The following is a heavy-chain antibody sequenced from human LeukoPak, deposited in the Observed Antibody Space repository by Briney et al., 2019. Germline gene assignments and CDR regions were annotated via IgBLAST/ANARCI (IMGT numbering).Heavy chain of an antibody. CDR3: VKARGIQLWLPGDY. D-gene: IGHD5-18*01. Sequence: PGGCLRLSCSASAFTFSRYAMHWVRHAHGGGLEYVSAISSNGGSTYYGDSVKGRFTISRDNSQNTLYLQMSSLRAEDTAVYYCVKARGIQLWLPGDYWGQGTLVTVSS. CDR1: AFTFSRYA. CDR2: ISSNGGST. J-gene: IGHJ4*02. V-gene: IGHV3-64D*09.